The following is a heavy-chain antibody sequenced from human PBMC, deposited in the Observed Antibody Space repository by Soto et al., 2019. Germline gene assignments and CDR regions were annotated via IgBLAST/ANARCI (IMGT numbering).Heavy chain of an antibody. J-gene: IGHJ6*02. CDR1: GFTFSSCT. CDR2: ISPSTSHI. V-gene: IGHV3-21*01. CDR3: SGCSGGARHQNYGMDV. D-gene: IGHD2-15*01. Sequence: EVHRVESGGGLVKPGGSLRLSCAVSGFTFSSCTMNWVRQAPGKGLEWVSSISPSTSHIYYADSVKGRFTICRDNAKNSLLLQTNSLIAADTAVYYSSGCSGGARHQNYGMDVWGQGTTVTVSS.